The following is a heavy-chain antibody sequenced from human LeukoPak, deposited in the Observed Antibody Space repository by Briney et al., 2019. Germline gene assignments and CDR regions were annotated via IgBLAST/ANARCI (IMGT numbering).Heavy chain of an antibody. J-gene: IGHJ3*02. V-gene: IGHV4-59*01. Sequence: SETLSLTRTVSGGSISSYYWSWIRQPPGKGLEWIGYIYYSGSTNYNPSLKSRVTISVDTSKNQFSLKLSSVTAADTAVYYCARVSTIFGVVSFSDAFDIWGQGTMVTVSS. CDR1: GGSISSYY. D-gene: IGHD3-3*01. CDR3: ARVSTIFGVVSFSDAFDI. CDR2: IYYSGST.